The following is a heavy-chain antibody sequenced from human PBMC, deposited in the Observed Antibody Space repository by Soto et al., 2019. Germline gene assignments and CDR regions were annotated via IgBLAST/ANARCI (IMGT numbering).Heavy chain of an antibody. CDR1: GFTLSSYG. V-gene: IGHV3-30*18. CDR2: ISYDGSNK. J-gene: IGHJ5*02. Sequence: WSLRLSCAASGFTLSSYGMHWVRQAPGKGLEWVAVISYDGSNKYYADSVKGRFTISRDNSKNTLYLQMNSLRAEDTAVYYCAKQLELEPNWFDPWGQRTLVTVSS. CDR3: AKQLELEPNWFDP. D-gene: IGHD1-7*01.